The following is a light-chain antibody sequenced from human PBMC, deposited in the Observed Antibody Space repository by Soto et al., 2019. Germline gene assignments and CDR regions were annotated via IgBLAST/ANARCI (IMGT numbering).Light chain of an antibody. Sequence: EVVLTQSPATLSLSPGESATLSCRASENVGSYLAWYQQRPDQAPRLVVYHTSTRATGIPARFSGSGSGTDFTLTISSLEPEDFAVYYCQQAGNMPPRTFGQGTKVEIK. CDR2: HTS. V-gene: IGKV3-11*01. CDR3: QQAGNMPPRT. J-gene: IGKJ1*01. CDR1: ENVGSY.